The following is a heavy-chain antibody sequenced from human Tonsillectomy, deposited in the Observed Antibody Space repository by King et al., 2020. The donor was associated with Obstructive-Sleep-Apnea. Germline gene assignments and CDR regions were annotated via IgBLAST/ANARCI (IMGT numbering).Heavy chain of an antibody. V-gene: IGHV2-5*01. CDR1: GFSLNTIGVG. J-gene: IGHJ4*02. D-gene: IGHD6-13*01. CDR3: TSSLSTAAASD. CDR2: TYWNDND. Sequence: TLKESGPTVVKSTQTLTLTCDFSGFSLNTIGVGVGWIRQPPGKALEWRAHTYWNDNDRISPSLKSRLTISKDTSNNQVVLTLTNMDPMYTDTYYCTSSLSTAAASDWGQGARVTVSS.